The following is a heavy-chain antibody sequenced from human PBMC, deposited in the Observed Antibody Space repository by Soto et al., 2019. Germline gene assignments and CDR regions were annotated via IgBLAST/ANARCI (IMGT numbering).Heavy chain of an antibody. CDR2: ILSNDEE. V-gene: IGHV2-26*01. CDR3: ARRRGYCSGGSRYCYYYAIDA. Sequence: SGPTLVNHPDTLTLTCTVSGFSLRDADVGVAWIRQPPGKALEWLAHILSNDEEVFSSSLRTRLTISKDTSRSQVVLTMSNMEPVDTATYYCARRRGYCSGGSRYCYYYAIDARGQGTVVTISS. CDR1: GFSLRDADVG. J-gene: IGHJ6*02. D-gene: IGHD2-15*01.